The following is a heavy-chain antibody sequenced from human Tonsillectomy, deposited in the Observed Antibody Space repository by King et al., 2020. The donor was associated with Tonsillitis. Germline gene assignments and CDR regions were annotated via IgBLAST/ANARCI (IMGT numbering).Heavy chain of an antibody. Sequence: VQLVESGGGLVQPGGSLRLSCAASGFTFSNYAMSWVRQAPGKGLEWVSVISDSGDRTYYADSVKGRFTISRDNSKNTLFLQMNSLRAEDTAVYYCTDYGSGSYIFEYWGQGTLVTVSS. J-gene: IGHJ4*02. CDR2: ISDSGDRT. V-gene: IGHV3-23*04. CDR3: TDYGSGSYIFEY. CDR1: GFTFSNYA. D-gene: IGHD3-10*01.